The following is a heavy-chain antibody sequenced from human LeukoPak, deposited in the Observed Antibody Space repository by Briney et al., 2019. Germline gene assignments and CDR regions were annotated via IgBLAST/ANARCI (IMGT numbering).Heavy chain of an antibody. CDR3: ARTFGEFQNYYYYYMDV. J-gene: IGHJ6*03. V-gene: IGHV4-61*01. CDR2: IYYSGST. D-gene: IGHD3-10*01. CDR1: GGSISSSSYY. Sequence: SETLSLTCTVSGGSISSSSYYWSWIRQPPGKGLEWIGYIYYSGSTNYNPSLKSRVTISVDTSKNQFSLKLSSVTAADTAVYYCARTFGEFQNYYYYYMDVWGKGTTVTISS.